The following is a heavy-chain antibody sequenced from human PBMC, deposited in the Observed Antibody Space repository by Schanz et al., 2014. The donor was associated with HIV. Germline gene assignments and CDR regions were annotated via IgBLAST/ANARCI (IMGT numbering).Heavy chain of an antibody. CDR3: VRDAAGRFSDRSPGY. CDR1: GFTFTDNY. CDR2: ISVNGATR. V-gene: IGHV3-11*04. J-gene: IGHJ4*01. Sequence: QVQLVESGGGVVQPGRSLRLSCAASGFTFTDNYMSWIRQAPGKGLEWLSYISVNGATREYADSVKGRFTISRDNARTSLYLQMNSLRAEDTAVYYCVRDAAGRFSDRSPGYWGQGTLVIVSP. D-gene: IGHD2-15*01.